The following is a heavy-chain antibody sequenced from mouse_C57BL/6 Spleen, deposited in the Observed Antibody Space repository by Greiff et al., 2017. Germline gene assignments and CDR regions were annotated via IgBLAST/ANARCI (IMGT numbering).Heavy chain of an antibody. CDR3: ARYNGNFLFDY. D-gene: IGHD2-1*01. Sequence: QVQLKQPGAELVKPGASVKLSCKASGYTFTSYWMHWVKQRPGQGLEWIGMIHPNSGSTNYNEKFKSKATLTVDKSSSTAYMQLSSLTSEDSAVYYCARYNGNFLFDYWGQGTTLTVSS. CDR2: IHPNSGST. CDR1: GYTFTSYW. V-gene: IGHV1-64*01. J-gene: IGHJ2*01.